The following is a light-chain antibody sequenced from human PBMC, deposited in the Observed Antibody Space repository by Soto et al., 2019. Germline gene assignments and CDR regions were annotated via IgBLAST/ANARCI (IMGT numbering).Light chain of an antibody. J-gene: IGLJ2*01. CDR1: SGHSSDD. CDR3: QTWGTGYVV. Sequence: QSVLTQSPSASASLGASGKLTCTLSSGHSSDDIEWHQQQPDKGPRFLMTVNSGGSHNKGDGIPDRFSGSSSGAERYLTISSIQSEDEADSYCQTWGTGYVVFGGGTKLTVL. V-gene: IGLV4-69*01. CDR2: VNSGGSH.